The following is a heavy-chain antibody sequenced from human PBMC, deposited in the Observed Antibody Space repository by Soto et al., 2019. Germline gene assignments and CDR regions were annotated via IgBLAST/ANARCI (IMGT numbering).Heavy chain of an antibody. D-gene: IGHD5-18*01. J-gene: IGHJ6*02. V-gene: IGHV4-28*01. CDR3: AVRSYGYTRYYYYGMDV. CDR2: INHSGST. CDR1: SYAIGSNNW. Sequence: PSETLSLTCAISSYAIGSNNWWGWIRQPPGKGLEWIGEINHSGSTNYNPYLKSQVTISVDTSKNQFSLKLSSVTAADTAVYYCAVRSYGYTRYYYYGMDVWGQGTTVT.